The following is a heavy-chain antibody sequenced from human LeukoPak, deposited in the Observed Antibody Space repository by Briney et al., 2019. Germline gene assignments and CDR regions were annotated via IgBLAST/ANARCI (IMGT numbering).Heavy chain of an antibody. CDR3: AKDQGFWSGAYYYDY. D-gene: IGHD3-3*01. Sequence: GGSLRLSCAASGFTFSSYGMHWVRQAPGKGLEWVAFIRYDGSNKYYADSVKGRFTISRDNSKNTLYLQMNSLGAEDTAVYYCAKDQGFWSGAYYYDYWGQGTLVTVSS. V-gene: IGHV3-30*02. J-gene: IGHJ4*02. CDR2: IRYDGSNK. CDR1: GFTFSSYG.